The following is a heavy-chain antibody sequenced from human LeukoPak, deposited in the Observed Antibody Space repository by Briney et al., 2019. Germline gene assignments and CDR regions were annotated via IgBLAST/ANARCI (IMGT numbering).Heavy chain of an antibody. CDR1: GDSVSSNSFA. J-gene: IGHJ4*02. CDR3: ARGNWNALDY. CDR2: TYYRSKWYK. V-gene: IGHV6-1*01. Sequence: SQTLSLTCAISGDSVSSNSFAWNWIRQSPLRGLEWLGRTYYRSKWYKDYAVSVKSRITINPDTSENQFSLHLNSVTPEDTAVYYCARGNWNALDYRGQGTLVTVSS. D-gene: IGHD1-1*01.